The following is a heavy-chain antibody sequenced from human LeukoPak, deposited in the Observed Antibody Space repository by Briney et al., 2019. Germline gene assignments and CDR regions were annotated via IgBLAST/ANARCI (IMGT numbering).Heavy chain of an antibody. Sequence: GASVKVSCKASGYTFTGYYMHWVRRAPGQGLEWMGWINPNSGGTNYAQKFQGRVTMTRNTSISTAYMELSSLRSEDTAVYYCARRRFAEFDPWGQGTLVTVSS. CDR1: GYTFTGYY. J-gene: IGHJ5*02. D-gene: IGHD3-3*01. V-gene: IGHV1-2*02. CDR3: ARRRFAEFDP. CDR2: INPNSGGT.